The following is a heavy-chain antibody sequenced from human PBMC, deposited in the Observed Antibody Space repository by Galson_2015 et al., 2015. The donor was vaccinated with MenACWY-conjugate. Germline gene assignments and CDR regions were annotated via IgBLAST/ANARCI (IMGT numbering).Heavy chain of an antibody. CDR1: GYTFTTYW. J-gene: IGHJ6*02. D-gene: IGHD1-26*01. CDR3: ARHPPGGRGLDV. V-gene: IGHV5-51*01. Sequence: QSGAEVKKPGESLKISCTGSGYTFTTYWIGWVRQLPGKGLEWMGLFNPANSETRYSPSFQGQVTISADESISTAYLQWTSSKASDTAMYYCARHPPGGRGLDVWGRGTTVTVSS. CDR2: FNPANSET.